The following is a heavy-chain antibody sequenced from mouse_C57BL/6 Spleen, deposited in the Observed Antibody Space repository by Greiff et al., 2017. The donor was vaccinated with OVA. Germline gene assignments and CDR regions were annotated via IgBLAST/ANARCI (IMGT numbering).Heavy chain of an antibody. CDR2: ISSGSSTI. J-gene: IGHJ4*01. D-gene: IGHD6-5*01. CDR3: ARFYEVGSYAMDY. Sequence: EVKVVESGGGLVKPGGSLKLFCAASGFTFSDYGMHWVRQAPEKGLEWVAYISSGSSTIYYADTVKGRFTISRDNAKNTLFLQMTSLRSEDTAMYYCARFYEVGSYAMDYWGQGTSVTVSS. V-gene: IGHV5-17*01. CDR1: GFTFSDYG.